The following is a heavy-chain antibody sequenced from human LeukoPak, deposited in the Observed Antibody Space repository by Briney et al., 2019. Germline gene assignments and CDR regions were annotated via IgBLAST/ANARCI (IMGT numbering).Heavy chain of an antibody. V-gene: IGHV3-53*01. J-gene: IGHJ4*02. Sequence: GGSLRLSCAASGFTVSTNDMSWVRQSPGKGLEWVSVIYSGGSPYYADSVMGRFTISRDNSKNTLYLQMNSLRVEDTAMYYCARKLGTVDDYWGQGTLVTVSS. CDR2: IYSGGSP. CDR1: GFTVSTND. D-gene: IGHD7-27*01. CDR3: ARKLGTVDDY.